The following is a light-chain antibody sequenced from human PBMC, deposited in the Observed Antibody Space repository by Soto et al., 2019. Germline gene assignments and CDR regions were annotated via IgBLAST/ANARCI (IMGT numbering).Light chain of an antibody. Sequence: EIVLTQSPGTLSLSPGERATLSCRASQSVSSSYLAWYKQKPGQAPRLLIYGASSRATGIPDRFSGSGSGTDFTLTISRLEPEDFAVYYCQPSGGSPGTFGQGTKVESK. J-gene: IGKJ1*01. CDR1: QSVSSSY. V-gene: IGKV3-20*01. CDR2: GAS. CDR3: QPSGGSPGT.